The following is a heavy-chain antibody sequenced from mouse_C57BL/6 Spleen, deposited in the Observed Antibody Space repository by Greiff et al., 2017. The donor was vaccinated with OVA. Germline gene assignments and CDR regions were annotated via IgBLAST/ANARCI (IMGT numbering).Heavy chain of an antibody. V-gene: IGHV5-9*01. CDR3: ARQLRPSYYFDY. Sequence: EVHLVESGGGLVKPGGSLKLSCAASGFTFSSYTMSWVRQTPEKRLEWVATISGGGGNTYYPDSVKGRFTISRDNAKNTLYLQMSSLRSEDTALYDCARQLRPSYYFDYWGQGTTLTVSS. J-gene: IGHJ2*01. CDR2: ISGGGGNT. D-gene: IGHD3-2*02. CDR1: GFTFSSYT.